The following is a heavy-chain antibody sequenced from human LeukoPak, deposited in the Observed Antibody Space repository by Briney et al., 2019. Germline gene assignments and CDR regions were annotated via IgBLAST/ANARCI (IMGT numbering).Heavy chain of an antibody. D-gene: IGHD1-26*01. V-gene: IGHV5-51*01. Sequence: PGGSLKISCKGSVYSFTNYWIGWVRQMPGKGLEWMGIIDPSDSDTSYSPSFQGQVTTSADKSISTAYLQWSSLKASDTAMYYCARRENDYGDYWGQGTLVTVSS. CDR1: VYSFTNYW. CDR2: IDPSDSDT. J-gene: IGHJ4*02. CDR3: ARRENDYGDY.